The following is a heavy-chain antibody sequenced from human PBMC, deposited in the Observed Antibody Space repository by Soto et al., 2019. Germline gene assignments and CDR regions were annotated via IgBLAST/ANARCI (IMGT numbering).Heavy chain of an antibody. Sequence: GSLRLSCAASGFTFSSYWMSWVRQAPGKGLEWVAHIKQDGSEKYYVDSVKGRFAISRDNAKNSLYLQMNSLRVEDTAVYYCARESFYYFDYWGQGTLVTVSS. V-gene: IGHV3-7*01. J-gene: IGHJ4*02. CDR2: IKQDGSEK. CDR3: ARESFYYFDY. CDR1: GFTFSSYW. D-gene: IGHD1-26*01.